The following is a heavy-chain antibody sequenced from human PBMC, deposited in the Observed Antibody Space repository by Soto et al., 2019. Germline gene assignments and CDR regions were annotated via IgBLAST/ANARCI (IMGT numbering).Heavy chain of an antibody. J-gene: IGHJ4*02. CDR1: GFTFSSYC. CDR2: IKQDGSEK. V-gene: IGHV3-7*03. CDR3: ARDSHSGLAAAEAY. Sequence: EVQLVESGGGLVQPGGSLRVSCAASGFTFSSYCMSWVRQDPGKGLEWVANIKQDGSEKYYVDSVKGRFTISRDNAKNSLYLQMNSLRAEDTAVYYCARDSHSGLAAAEAYWGQGTLVTVSS. D-gene: IGHD6-13*01.